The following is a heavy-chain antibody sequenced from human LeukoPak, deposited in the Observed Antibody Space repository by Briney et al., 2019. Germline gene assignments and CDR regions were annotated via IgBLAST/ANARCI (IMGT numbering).Heavy chain of an antibody. CDR2: IRYSGRT. V-gene: IGHV4-59*01. D-gene: IGHD3-10*01. J-gene: IGHJ5*02. Sequence: SETLSLTCTASDDSISRDFWTWIRQPPGKGLEWIGYIRYSGRTEYNPSLKSRVTISIQTSKNQFSLKLTSVTAADTAVYYCARLGSGSSAAPNWFDPWGQGTLVTVSS. CDR1: DDSISRDF. CDR3: ARLGSGSSAAPNWFDP.